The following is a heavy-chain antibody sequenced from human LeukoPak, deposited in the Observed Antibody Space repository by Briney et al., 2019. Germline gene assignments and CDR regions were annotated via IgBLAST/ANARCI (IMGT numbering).Heavy chain of an antibody. CDR3: ARTTLGAAARRVNWFDP. V-gene: IGHV4-34*01. J-gene: IGHJ5*02. CDR2: INHSGST. D-gene: IGHD6-13*01. Sequence: PSETLSLTCAVYGGSFSGYYWSWIRQPPGKGLEWIGEINHSGSTNYTPSLKTRLTISVDPSKNHFPLKLSSVPAAGTAVYYCARTTLGAAARRVNWFDPWGQGTLVTVSS. CDR1: GGSFSGYY.